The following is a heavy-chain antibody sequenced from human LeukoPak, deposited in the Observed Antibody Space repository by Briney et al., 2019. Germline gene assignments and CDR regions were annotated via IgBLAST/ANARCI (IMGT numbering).Heavy chain of an antibody. CDR1: GGSISSGDYY. V-gene: IGHV4-30-4*01. D-gene: IGHD3-22*01. CDR3: ARGGDSSGYCYFDY. J-gene: IGHJ4*02. CDR2: IYYSGST. Sequence: SQTLSLTCTVSGGSISSGDYYWSWIRQPPGKGLGLIGYIYYSGSTYYNPSLKSRVTISVDTSKNQFSLKLSSVTAADTAVYYCARGGDSSGYCYFDYWGQGTLVTVSS.